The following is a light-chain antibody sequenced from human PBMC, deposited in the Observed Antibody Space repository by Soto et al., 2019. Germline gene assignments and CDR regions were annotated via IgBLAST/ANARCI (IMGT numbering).Light chain of an antibody. Sequence: EIVMPQYPATLSVSPGERATLSCRASHSVSSNLAWYQQKPGQAPRLLIYDACNRATGIPARFSGSGSGTEFTLTISSLQSEDFAVYYCQQYNNWPPLTFGGGTKVDI. J-gene: IGKJ4*01. CDR2: DAC. CDR3: QQYNNWPPLT. CDR1: HSVSSN. V-gene: IGKV3D-15*01.